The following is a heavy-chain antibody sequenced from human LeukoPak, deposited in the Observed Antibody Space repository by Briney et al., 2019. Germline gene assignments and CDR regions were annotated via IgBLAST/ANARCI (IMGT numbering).Heavy chain of an antibody. CDR3: ARAYDPCGRDIVVVPNWFEH. CDR2: FYHGGSS. V-gene: IGHV4-38-2*02. CDR1: GYSISSGYY. Sequence: PSETLSLTCTVSGYSISSGYYWGWIRQPPGKGLEGIGSFYHGGSSYYHPSLKSRVTISVDTSKNKFSLKLSSVTAGDKDMYYCARAYDPCGRDIVVVPNWFEHWGQGTMVTVSS. J-gene: IGHJ5*02. D-gene: IGHD2-2*01.